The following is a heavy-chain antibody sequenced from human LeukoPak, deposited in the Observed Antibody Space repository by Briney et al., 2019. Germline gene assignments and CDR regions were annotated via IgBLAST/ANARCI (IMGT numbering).Heavy chain of an antibody. D-gene: IGHD4-23*01. J-gene: IGHJ4*02. V-gene: IGHV3-74*01. CDR1: GFTFSSYW. CDR3: VRGRPHGNDY. Sequence: PGGSLRLSCAASGFTFSSYWMNWVSQAPGKGLVWVSRIASDGSSTTYADSVKGRFSISRDNAKNTLYLQMNSLRVEDTAVYYCVRGRPHGNDYWGQGTLVTVSS. CDR2: IASDGSST.